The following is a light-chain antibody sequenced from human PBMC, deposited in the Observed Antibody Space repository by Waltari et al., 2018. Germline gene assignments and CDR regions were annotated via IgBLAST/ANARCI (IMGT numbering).Light chain of an antibody. CDR1: TSNVGSHY. J-gene: IGLJ3*02. Sequence: QSVLTQPPSASGTPGQTVTISCSGSTSNVGSHYVYWYQQLPGMAPKLLLYRNDQRPSGVPDLFSGSKSETSASLASTGLRAEDEADYYCGARDDSVTGPWVFGGGTRLTVL. CDR2: RND. CDR3: GARDDSVTGPWV. V-gene: IGLV1-47*01.